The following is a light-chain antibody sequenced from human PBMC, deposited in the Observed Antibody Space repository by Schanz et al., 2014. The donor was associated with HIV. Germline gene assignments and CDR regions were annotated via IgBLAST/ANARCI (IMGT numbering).Light chain of an antibody. J-gene: IGLJ2*01. Sequence: FMLTQPHSVSESPGQTVVLSCTRSNGSIASDFVQWYQQRPGSAPSVVIYGDDQRPSGVPDRFSGSIDRSSNSASLTISGLKPEDEADYFCHSSDGLSLGVFGGGTKLTVL. V-gene: IGLV6-57*04. CDR3: HSSDGLSLGV. CDR2: GDD. CDR1: NGSIASDF.